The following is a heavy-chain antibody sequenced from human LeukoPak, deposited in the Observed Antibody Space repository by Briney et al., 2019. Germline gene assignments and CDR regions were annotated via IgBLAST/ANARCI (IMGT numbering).Heavy chain of an antibody. Sequence: ASVKVSCKASGYTFTSYDINWVRRATGQGLEWMGWMNPNSGNTGYAQKFQGRVTMTRNTSITTAYMELSSLRSEDTAVYYCARGCLKQRRADIDYWGQGTLVTVSS. V-gene: IGHV1-8*01. D-gene: IGHD6-25*01. CDR3: ARGCLKQRRADIDY. CDR2: MNPNSGNT. J-gene: IGHJ4*02. CDR1: GYTFTSYD.